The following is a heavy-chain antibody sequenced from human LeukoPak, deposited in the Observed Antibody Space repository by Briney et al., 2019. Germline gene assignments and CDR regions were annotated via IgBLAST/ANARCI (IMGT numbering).Heavy chain of an antibody. CDR3: SKDLKSPTTVTYYYFYYMDG. CDR2: ISDYNGNT. D-gene: IGHD4-17*01. V-gene: IGHV1-18*01. CDR1: GYTFTSYG. J-gene: IGHJ6*03. Sequence: ASVNVSCKASGYTFTSYGISWVRQAPGQGLEWMGWISDYNGNTNYAQKLQRRVTITPDTFTSPAYMEHRSLRSDATAVYYCSKDLKSPTTVTYYYFYYMDGWGKRTTVTASS.